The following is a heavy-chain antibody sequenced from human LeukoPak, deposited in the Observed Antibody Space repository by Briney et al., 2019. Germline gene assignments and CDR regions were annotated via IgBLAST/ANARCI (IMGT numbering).Heavy chain of an antibody. CDR2: IYYSGST. CDR3: ARAGDYANQRFDY. V-gene: IGHV4-59*01. D-gene: IGHD4-17*01. Sequence: PSETLSLPCTVSGGSISSYYWSWLRQPPGKGLEWIGYIYYSGSTNYNPSLKSRVTISVDTSKNQFSLELSSVTAADTAVYYCARAGDYANQRFDYWGQGILVTVSS. J-gene: IGHJ4*02. CDR1: GGSISSYY.